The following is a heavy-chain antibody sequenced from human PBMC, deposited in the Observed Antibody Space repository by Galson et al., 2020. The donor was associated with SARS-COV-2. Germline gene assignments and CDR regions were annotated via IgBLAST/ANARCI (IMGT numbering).Heavy chain of an antibody. CDR3: ARDLTSNGWSKLDY. Sequence: GGSLRLPCAASGFTVSGSYMSWVRQAPGKGLEWVSIIYSDVTSYYTDSVKGRFTISRDESKNTLYLQMNSLRADDTAVYYCARDLTSNGWSKLDYWGRGTLVTVSS. J-gene: IGHJ4*02. D-gene: IGHD3-9*01. CDR2: IYSDVTS. CDR1: GFTVSGSY. V-gene: IGHV3-53*01.